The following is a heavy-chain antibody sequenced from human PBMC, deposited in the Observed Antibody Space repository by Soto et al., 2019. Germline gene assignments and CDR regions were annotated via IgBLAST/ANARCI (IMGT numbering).Heavy chain of an antibody. D-gene: IGHD6-6*01. CDR2: IYYAGST. V-gene: IGHV4-39*02. CDR1: GGSISSSSYY. Sequence: SETLSLTCTVSGGSISSSSYYWGWIRQPPGKGLEWIANIYYAGSTYYNPSLKSRVTIAVDPSRKQFSLKLRSVTAADTAVYYCARERPDGARLDPWGQGTLVTVSS. CDR3: ARERPDGARLDP. J-gene: IGHJ5*02.